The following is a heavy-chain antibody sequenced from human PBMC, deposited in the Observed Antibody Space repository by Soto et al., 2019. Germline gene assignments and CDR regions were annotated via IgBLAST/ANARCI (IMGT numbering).Heavy chain of an antibody. V-gene: IGHV3-43*01. Sequence: GGSLRLSCAASGFTFDDYTMHWVRQAPGKGLEWVSLISWDGGSTYYADSVKGRFTISRDNSKNSLYLQMNSLRTEDTAVYYCAKELTGAQGDAFDIWGQGTMVTVSS. J-gene: IGHJ3*02. CDR3: AKELTGAQGDAFDI. D-gene: IGHD7-27*01. CDR2: ISWDGGST. CDR1: GFTFDDYT.